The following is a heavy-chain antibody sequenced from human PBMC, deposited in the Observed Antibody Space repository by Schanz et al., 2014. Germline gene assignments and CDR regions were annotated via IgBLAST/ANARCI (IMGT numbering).Heavy chain of an antibody. CDR2: IWYDGNNK. V-gene: IGHV3-33*01. J-gene: IGHJ5*02. D-gene: IGHD3-16*01. Sequence: QVQLVESGGGVVQPGRSLRLSCAASGFTFSSYGMHWVRQAPGKGLEWVAVIWYDGNNKYYADSVKGRFTISRDNSKNTLYLEMNSLRAEDTAVYYCASARCFTCPDYWFAPWGQGTLVTVSS. CDR3: ASARCFTCPDYWFAP. CDR1: GFTFSSYG.